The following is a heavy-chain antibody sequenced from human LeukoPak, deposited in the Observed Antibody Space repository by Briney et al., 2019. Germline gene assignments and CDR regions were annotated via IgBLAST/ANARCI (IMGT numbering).Heavy chain of an antibody. D-gene: IGHD4-11*01. CDR2: IYHSGST. V-gene: IGHV4-38-2*02. Sequence: PSETLSLTCTVSGYSISSGYYWGWIRQPPGKGLEWIGSIYHSGSTYYNPSLKSRVTISVDTSKNQFSLKLSSVTAADTAVYYCARVYSNCVVGWGQGTLVTVSS. CDR3: ARVYSNCVVG. CDR1: GYSISSGYY. J-gene: IGHJ4*02.